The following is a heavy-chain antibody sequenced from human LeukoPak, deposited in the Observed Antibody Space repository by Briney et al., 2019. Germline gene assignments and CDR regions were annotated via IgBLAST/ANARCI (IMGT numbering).Heavy chain of an antibody. D-gene: IGHD1-26*01. J-gene: IGHJ4*02. CDR3: ARVAGVSYNYFDS. CDR2: ITPYNSDT. CDR1: GYTFITYG. Sequence: ASVKVSCKASGYTFITYGITWVRQAPGQGLEWMGWITPYNSDTNYAQNRQDRVTMTTDTTTSTAYMELRSLRSDDTAVYFCARVAGVSYNYFDSWGQGTLVTVSS. V-gene: IGHV1-18*01.